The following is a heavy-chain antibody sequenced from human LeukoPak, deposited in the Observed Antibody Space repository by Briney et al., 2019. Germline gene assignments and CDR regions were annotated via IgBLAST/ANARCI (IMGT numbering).Heavy chain of an antibody. Sequence: GGSLRLSCAASGFAITDHHMDWVRQAPGKGMEWVGRSQTTKPNSCTTEYAASVKGRFTISRGDSKNSLYLQLNSLKTEDTAVYYCVRVVTTSSRLYHLGNWGQGTLVTVSS. D-gene: IGHD6-13*01. CDR1: GFAITDHH. CDR2: SQTTKPNSCTT. J-gene: IGHJ4*02. V-gene: IGHV3-72*01. CDR3: VRVVTTSSRLYHLGN.